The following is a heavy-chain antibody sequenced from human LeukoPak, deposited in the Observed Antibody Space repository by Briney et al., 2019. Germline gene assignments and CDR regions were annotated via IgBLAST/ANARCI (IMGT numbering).Heavy chain of an antibody. CDR2: IIPILGIA. CDR3: ARDHGCSGGSCYWHSGFDY. J-gene: IGHJ4*02. CDR1: GGTFSSYA. V-gene: IGHV1-69*04. Sequence: GASVKVSCKASGGTFSSYAISWVRQAPGQGLEWMGRIIPILGIANYAQKFQGRVTITADKSTSTAYMELSSLRSEDTAVYYCARDHGCSGGSCYWHSGFDYWGQGTLVTVSS. D-gene: IGHD2-15*01.